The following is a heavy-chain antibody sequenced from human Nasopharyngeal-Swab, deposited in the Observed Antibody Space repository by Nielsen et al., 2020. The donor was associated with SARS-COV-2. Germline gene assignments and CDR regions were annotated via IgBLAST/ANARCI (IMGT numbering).Heavy chain of an antibody. Sequence: ASVKVSCKASGGTFSSYDINWVRQATGQGLEWMGWMNPNSGNTGYAQKFQGRVTMTRNTSISTAYMELSSLRSEDTAVYYCARPGEIYYYGSGSPNYFDYWGQGTLVTVSS. V-gene: IGHV1-8*02. CDR3: ARPGEIYYYGSGSPNYFDY. D-gene: IGHD3-10*01. CDR2: MNPNSGNT. CDR1: GGTFSSYD. J-gene: IGHJ4*02.